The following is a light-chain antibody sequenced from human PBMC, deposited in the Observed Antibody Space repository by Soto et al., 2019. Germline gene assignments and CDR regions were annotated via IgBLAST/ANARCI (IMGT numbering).Light chain of an antibody. CDR1: SSDVGGYNY. CDR2: EVS. V-gene: IGLV2-14*01. J-gene: IGLJ1*01. CDR3: SSYTSSSTLHV. Sequence: QSALTQPASVSGSPGQSITISCTVTSSDVGGYNYVSWYQQHPGKAPKLMIYEVSNRPSGVSNRFSGSKSGNTASLTISGLQAEDEADYYCSSYTSSSTLHVFGTGTKVTVL.